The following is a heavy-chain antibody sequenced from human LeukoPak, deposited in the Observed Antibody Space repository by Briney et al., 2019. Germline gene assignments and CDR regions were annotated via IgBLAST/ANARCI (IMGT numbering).Heavy chain of an antibody. V-gene: IGHV4-38-2*02. CDR1: GFSISSGYY. Sequence: PSETLSLTCDVSGFSISSGYYWGWIRQPPGKGLEWIGNIHVSGTTFYNSSLNSRVTMSIDTSKNHLSLKLTSVTAADSAVYYCAREAERRVVNWGQGILVTVSS. CDR3: AREAERRVVN. D-gene: IGHD1-1*01. CDR2: IHVSGTT. J-gene: IGHJ4*02.